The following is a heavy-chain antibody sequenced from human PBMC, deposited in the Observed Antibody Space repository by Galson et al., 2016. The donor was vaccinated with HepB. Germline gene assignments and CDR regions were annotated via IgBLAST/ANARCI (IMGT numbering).Heavy chain of an antibody. CDR2: FDPEEGET. Sequence: SVKVSCKVSGNTLTELRMHWVRQGPGKGLEWMGGFDPEEGETIYAQKFQGRLTMTEDTSTDTGYMELSSLRSDDTAVYYCATRPRESIGYGMDVWGQGTTVTVSS. CDR3: ATRPRESIGYGMDV. V-gene: IGHV1-24*01. D-gene: IGHD3-22*01. CDR1: GNTLTELR. J-gene: IGHJ6*02.